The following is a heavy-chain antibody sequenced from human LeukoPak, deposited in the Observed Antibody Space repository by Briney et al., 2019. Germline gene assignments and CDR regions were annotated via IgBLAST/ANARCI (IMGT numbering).Heavy chain of an antibody. CDR1: GGSISSYY. J-gene: IGHJ6*03. Sequence: SETLSLTCTVSGGSISSYYWSWIRQPAGKGLEWIGRIYTSGSTNYNPSLKSRVTMSVDTSKNQFSLKLSSVTAADTAVYYCARERIDYDILTGHYYYYMDVWGKGTTVTVSS. V-gene: IGHV4-4*07. D-gene: IGHD3-9*01. CDR3: ARERIDYDILTGHYYYYMDV. CDR2: IYTSGST.